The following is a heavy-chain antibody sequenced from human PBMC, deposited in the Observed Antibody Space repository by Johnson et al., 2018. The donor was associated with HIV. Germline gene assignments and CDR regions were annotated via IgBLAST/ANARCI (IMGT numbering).Heavy chain of an antibody. V-gene: IGHV3-66*04. D-gene: IGHD4-17*01. CDR1: GFTVSSNY. CDR2: IYSGGSA. CDR3: ATHLNDYGDTLTDDAFDI. J-gene: IGHJ3*02. Sequence: DVQLVESGGDLVQPGGSLRLSCAASGFTVSSNYMSWVRQAPGKGLEWVSVIYSGGSAYYADSVKGRFTISRDNSKNTLYLQINSLKAEDTAVYYCATHLNDYGDTLTDDAFDIWGQGTLLTVSS.